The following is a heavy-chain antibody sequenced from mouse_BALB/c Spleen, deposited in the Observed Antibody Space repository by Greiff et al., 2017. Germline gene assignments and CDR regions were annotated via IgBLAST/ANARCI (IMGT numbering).Heavy chain of an antibody. Sequence: EVNVVESGGGLVKPGGSLKLSCAASGFTFSDYYMYWVRQTPEKRLEWVATISDGGSYTYYPDSVKGRFTISRDNAKNNLYLQMSSLKSEDTAMYYCARDRDTTVRGLFDYWGQGTTLTVSS. CDR1: GFTFSDYY. CDR2: ISDGGSYT. D-gene: IGHD1-1*01. J-gene: IGHJ2*01. CDR3: ARDRDTTVRGLFDY. V-gene: IGHV5-4*02.